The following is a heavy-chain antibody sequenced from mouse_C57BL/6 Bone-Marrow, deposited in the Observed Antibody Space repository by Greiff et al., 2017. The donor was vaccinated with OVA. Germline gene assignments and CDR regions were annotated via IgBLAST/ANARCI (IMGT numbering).Heavy chain of an antibody. D-gene: IGHD4-1*01. CDR1: GFTFSSYG. CDR3: ARANFHFDY. CDR2: ISSGGSYT. J-gene: IGHJ2*01. V-gene: IGHV5-6*02. Sequence: DVMLVESAGDLVKPGGSLKLSCAASGFTFSSYGMSWVRQTPDKRLEWVATISSGGSYTYYPDSVKGRFTISRDNAKNTLYLQMSSLKSEDTAMYYCARANFHFDYWGQGTTLTVSS.